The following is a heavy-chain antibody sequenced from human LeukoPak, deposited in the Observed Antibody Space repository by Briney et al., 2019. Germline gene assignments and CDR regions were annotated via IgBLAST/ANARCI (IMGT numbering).Heavy chain of an antibody. CDR1: GFTFSSYA. CDR2: IRTGGGDT. D-gene: IGHD1-26*01. V-gene: IGHV3-23*01. J-gene: IGHJ4*02. Sequence: GGSLRLSCAGSGFTFSSYAMSWVRQAPGKGLEWVAVIRTGGGDTYYADSVKGRFTISRDNSKNTLYAEMNSLRAEDTAVYYCARAGYYAFYFDYWGQGTLVTVSS. CDR3: ARAGYYAFYFDY.